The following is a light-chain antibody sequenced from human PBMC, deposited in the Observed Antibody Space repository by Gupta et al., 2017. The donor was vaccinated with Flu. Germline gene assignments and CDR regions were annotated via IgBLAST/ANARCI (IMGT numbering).Light chain of an antibody. CDR1: PSINTW. CDR3: QQYHTYPIT. Sequence: PSILSASVGDRVTITCRASPSINTWLAWYQQKSGKAPTVLIYKASTLKSGVPSRFSGSGSGTEFTLTISGLQPDDFATYYCQQYHTYPITFGQGTKVEI. V-gene: IGKV1-5*03. J-gene: IGKJ2*01. CDR2: KAS.